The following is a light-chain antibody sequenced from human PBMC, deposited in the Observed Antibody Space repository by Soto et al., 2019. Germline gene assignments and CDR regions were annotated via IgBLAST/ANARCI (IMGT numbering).Light chain of an antibody. CDR1: QSISTW. J-gene: IGKJ2*01. Sequence: DIQMTQSPSPLSASVGDRVTITFRASQSISTWLAWYQQKPGKAPKLLMYEVSTLESGVPSRLSGSGSGTEFTLTISSLQPDDFATYYCQQYNSYPYTFGQGTKVDIK. V-gene: IGKV1-5*03. CDR2: EVS. CDR3: QQYNSYPYT.